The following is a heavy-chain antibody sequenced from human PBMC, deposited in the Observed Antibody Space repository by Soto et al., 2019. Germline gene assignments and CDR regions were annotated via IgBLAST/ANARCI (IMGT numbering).Heavy chain of an antibody. CDR2: TYHSGNP. D-gene: IGHD7-27*01. V-gene: IGHV4-30-2*01. CDR3: ARTWGSMNAY. J-gene: IGHJ4*02. CDR1: GDTISTGGYT. Sequence: SETLSLTCDVSGDTISTGGYTWAWIRQPPGKALEWIGHTYHSGNPYYNPSLKSRVFISVDRSKNQFFLKVRSVTAADTAVYYCARTWGSMNAYWGRGTLVTVSS.